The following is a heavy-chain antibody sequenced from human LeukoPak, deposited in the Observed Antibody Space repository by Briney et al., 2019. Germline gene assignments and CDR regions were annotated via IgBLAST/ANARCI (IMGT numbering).Heavy chain of an antibody. CDR2: MNPNSGNT. CDR3: ARSLSGYCSGGSCYRFDY. J-gene: IGHJ4*02. CDR1: GYTFTSYD. V-gene: IGHV1-8*01. Sequence: ASVKVSCKASGYTFTSYDTNWVRQATGQGLEWMGWMNPNSGNTGYAQKFQGRVTMTRNTSISTAYMELSSLRSEDTAVYYCARSLSGYCSGGSCYRFDYWGQGTLVTVSS. D-gene: IGHD2-15*01.